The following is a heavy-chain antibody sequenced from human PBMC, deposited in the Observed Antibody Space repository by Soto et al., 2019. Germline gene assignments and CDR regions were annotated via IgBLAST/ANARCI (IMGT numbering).Heavy chain of an antibody. CDR2: IWYDGSNK. D-gene: IGHD6-13*01. J-gene: IGHJ5*02. V-gene: IGHV3-33*01. CDR3: ARDDSSSWYSWFDP. CDR1: GFTFSSYG. Sequence: QVQLVESGGGVVQPGRSPRLSCAASGFTFSSYGMHWVRQAPGKGLEWVAVIWYDGSNKYYADSVKGRFTISRDNSKNTLYLQMNSLRAEDTAVYYCARDDSSSWYSWFDPWGQGTLVTVSS.